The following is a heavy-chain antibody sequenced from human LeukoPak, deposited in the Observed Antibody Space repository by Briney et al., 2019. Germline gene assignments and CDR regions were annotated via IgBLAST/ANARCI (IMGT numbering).Heavy chain of an antibody. D-gene: IGHD2-15*01. Sequence: SETLSLTCTVSNGSISSHFWSWIRQPPGKGLEWIGYISYSGTTHFNPSLKSRVTMSVDTSKSQFSLRLSSVTAADTAVYYCASKMTVVPDTFDAWGLGTLVTVSS. CDR2: ISYSGTT. V-gene: IGHV4-59*08. J-gene: IGHJ3*01. CDR3: ASKMTVVPDTFDA. CDR1: NGSISSHF.